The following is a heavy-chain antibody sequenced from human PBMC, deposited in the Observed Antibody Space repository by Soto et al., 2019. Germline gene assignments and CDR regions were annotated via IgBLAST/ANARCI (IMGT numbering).Heavy chain of an antibody. J-gene: IGHJ6*02. V-gene: IGHV3-11*01. CDR2: ITFSGNTV. CDR3: ARVSWREKYGMDV. Sequence: KPGGSLRLSYAASGFTFSDSYMSWIRQAPGKGLEWISYITFSGNTVYYADSLKGRFTISMDNAKNSLYLQMNRLRAEDTAVYYCARVSWREKYGMDVWGQGTTVTVSS. CDR1: GFTFSDSY.